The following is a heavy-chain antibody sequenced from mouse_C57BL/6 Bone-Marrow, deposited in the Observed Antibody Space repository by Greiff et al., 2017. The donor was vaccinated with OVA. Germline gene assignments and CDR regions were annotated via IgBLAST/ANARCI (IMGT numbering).Heavy chain of an antibody. CDR2: IDPENGGN. V-gene: IGHV1-15*01. Sequence: QVQLKESGAELVRPGASVTLSCKASGYTFTDYEMHWVKQTPVHGLEWIGAIDPENGGNAYNQKFKGKAILTADKSSSTAYMELRSLTSEDSAVYYCTIGYSNYYAMDYWGQGTSVTVSS. D-gene: IGHD2-5*01. CDR3: TIGYSNYYAMDY. CDR1: GYTFTDYE. J-gene: IGHJ4*01.